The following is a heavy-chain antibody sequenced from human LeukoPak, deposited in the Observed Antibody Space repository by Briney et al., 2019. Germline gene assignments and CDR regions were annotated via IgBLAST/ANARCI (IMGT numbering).Heavy chain of an antibody. CDR2: ISSSSSYI. D-gene: IGHD3-9*01. CDR1: GFTFSSYS. Sequence: GGPLRLSCAASGFTFSSYSMNWVRKALGKGLEWFSSISSSSSYIYYADSVKGRFTISRDNAKNSLYLQMNSLRAEDTAVYYCARDQPNYDILTGYYPFDYWGQGTLVTVSS. J-gene: IGHJ4*02. V-gene: IGHV3-21*01. CDR3: ARDQPNYDILTGYYPFDY.